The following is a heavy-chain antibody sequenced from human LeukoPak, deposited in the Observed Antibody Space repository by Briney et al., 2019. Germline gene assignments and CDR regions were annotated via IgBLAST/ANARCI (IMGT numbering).Heavy chain of an antibody. CDR1: GFTFSSYA. Sequence: GGSLRLSCAASGFTFSSYAMSWVRQAPGKGLEWVSGISGSDRSTYYADSVKGRFTISRDNSKNTLYLQMNSLRAEDTAVYYCAYNPNGRATPFFDYWGQGTLVTVSS. CDR2: ISGSDRST. J-gene: IGHJ4*02. V-gene: IGHV3-23*01. D-gene: IGHD5-24*01. CDR3: AYNPNGRATPFFDY.